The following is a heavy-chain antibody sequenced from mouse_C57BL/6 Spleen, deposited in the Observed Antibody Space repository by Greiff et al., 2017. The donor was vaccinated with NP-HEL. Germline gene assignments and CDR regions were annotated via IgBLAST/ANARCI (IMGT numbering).Heavy chain of an antibody. J-gene: IGHJ2*01. Sequence: VQLQQSGAELARPGASVKLSCKASGYTFTSYGISWVKQRTGPGLEWIGEIYPRSGNPYYNEKFKGKATLTADKSSSTAYMELRSLTSEDSAVYFCARYYGSSYDYFDYWGQGTTLTVSS. V-gene: IGHV1-81*01. CDR2: IYPRSGNP. D-gene: IGHD1-1*01. CDR3: ARYYGSSYDYFDY. CDR1: GYTFTSYG.